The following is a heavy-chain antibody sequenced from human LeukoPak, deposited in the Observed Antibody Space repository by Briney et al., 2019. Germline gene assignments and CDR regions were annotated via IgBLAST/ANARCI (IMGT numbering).Heavy chain of an antibody. V-gene: IGHV3-23*01. Sequence: GGSLRLSCAASGFTFSSYAMSWVRQAPGKGLEWVSAISGSGGSTYYADSVKGRFTISRDKSKNTLYLQMNSLRAEDTAVYYCAKNIGASSSWPPALRGQGTMVTVSS. CDR3: AKNIGASSSWPPAL. CDR1: GFTFSSYA. D-gene: IGHD6-13*01. CDR2: ISGSGGST. J-gene: IGHJ3*01.